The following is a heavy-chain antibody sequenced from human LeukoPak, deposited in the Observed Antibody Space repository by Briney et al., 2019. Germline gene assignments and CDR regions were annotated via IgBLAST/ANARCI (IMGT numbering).Heavy chain of an antibody. Sequence: SETLSLTCAVYGGSFSVYYWSWIRQPPGKGLEWIGEINHSGSTNYNPSLKSRVTISVDTSKNQFSLKLSSVTAADTAVYYCARGKNTTSQLATYYFDYWGQGTLVTVSS. V-gene: IGHV4-34*01. J-gene: IGHJ4*02. CDR2: INHSGST. D-gene: IGHD6-6*01. CDR1: GGSFSVYY. CDR3: ARGKNTTSQLATYYFDY.